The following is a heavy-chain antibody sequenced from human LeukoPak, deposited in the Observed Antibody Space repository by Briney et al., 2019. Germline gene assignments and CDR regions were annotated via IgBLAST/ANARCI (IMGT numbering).Heavy chain of an antibody. CDR1: GGSLSSSSYY. V-gene: IGHV4-39*02. CDR3: ARDWYYYDSSGDAFDI. J-gene: IGHJ3*02. CDR2: IYYSGST. Sequence: SETLSLTCTVSGGSLSSSSYYWGWIRQPPGKGLECIGSIYYSGSTYYNPSLKSRVTISVDTSKNQFSLKLSSVTAADTAVYYCARDWYYYDSSGDAFDIWGQGTMVTVSS. D-gene: IGHD3-22*01.